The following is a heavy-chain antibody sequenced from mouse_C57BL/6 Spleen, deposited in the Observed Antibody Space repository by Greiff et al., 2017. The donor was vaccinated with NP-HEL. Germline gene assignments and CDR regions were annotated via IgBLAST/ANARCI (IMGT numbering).Heavy chain of an antibody. Sequence: QVQLQQPGAELVRPGSSVKLSCKASCYPFTSYRMHWVKQRPIQGLEWVGNIYPSDSETNYNQKFKDKATLTVDKSSSTAYMQLSSLTSEDSAVYYCARRGNYGFAYWGQGTLVTVSA. CDR1: CYPFTSYR. J-gene: IGHJ3*01. CDR2: IYPSDSET. V-gene: IGHV1-52*01. CDR3: ARRGNYGFAY. D-gene: IGHD2-1*01.